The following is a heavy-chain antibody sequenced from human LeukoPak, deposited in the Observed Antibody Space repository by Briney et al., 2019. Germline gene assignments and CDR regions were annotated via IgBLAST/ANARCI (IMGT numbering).Heavy chain of an antibody. Sequence: SETLSLTCTVPGGSISSGTYYWSWIRQPAGKGLEWIGRIYISGSTNHNPSLRSRVTISVDTSQNQFSLKLSSVTAADTAVYYCARVGGAADAFDIWGQGTMVTVSS. CDR2: IYISGST. D-gene: IGHD1-26*01. CDR1: GGSISSGTYY. CDR3: ARVGGAADAFDI. V-gene: IGHV4-61*02. J-gene: IGHJ3*02.